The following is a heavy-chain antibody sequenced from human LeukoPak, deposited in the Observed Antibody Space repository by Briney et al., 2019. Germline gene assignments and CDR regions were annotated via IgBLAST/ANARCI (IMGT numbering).Heavy chain of an antibody. CDR3: ARLSSTWFDF. CDR1: GGSISSSSSY. J-gene: IGHJ4*02. Sequence: SETLSLTCTVSGGSISSSSSYWAWIRRPPGKGLEWIGNIYYSGHTNYNPSLESRVAISVDTSKNQFSLKLTSVTAPDTSVYYCARLSSTWFDFWGQGTLVTVSS. V-gene: IGHV4-39*01. D-gene: IGHD6-13*01. CDR2: IYYSGHT.